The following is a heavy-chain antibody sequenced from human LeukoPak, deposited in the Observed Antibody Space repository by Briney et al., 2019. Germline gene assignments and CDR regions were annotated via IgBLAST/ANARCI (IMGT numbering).Heavy chain of an antibody. Sequence: GGTLRLSCAASGLNLDAYAMHWVRQAPGKGLEWVSLISGDGTITYYADSVKGGFTISRDNSKNYLFLEMNSLRSEDTALYYCAKDTPLFYHYYGIDVWGQGTTVTVSS. CDR1: GLNLDAYA. CDR3: AKDTPLFYHYYGIDV. CDR2: ISGDGTIT. J-gene: IGHJ6*02. V-gene: IGHV3-43*02.